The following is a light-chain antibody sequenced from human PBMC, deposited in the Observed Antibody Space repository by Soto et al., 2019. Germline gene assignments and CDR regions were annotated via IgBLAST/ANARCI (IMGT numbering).Light chain of an antibody. Sequence: TQSPAALSLTKGERATLTCRASQSISSYLAWYQQKPGQAPRLLIYDASSMASGIPARFSGSGSGTDFTLTISSLEPEDFAVYYCQQYFRSSPFGQGTMLAIK. CDR3: QQYFRSSP. CDR2: DAS. J-gene: IGKJ1*01. V-gene: IGKV3-11*01. CDR1: QSISSY.